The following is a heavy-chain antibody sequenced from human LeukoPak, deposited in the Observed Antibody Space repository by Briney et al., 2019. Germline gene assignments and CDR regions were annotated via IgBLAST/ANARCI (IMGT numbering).Heavy chain of an antibody. CDR1: GFTFSSYA. CDR2: INSNGDTT. CDR3: VKMGTYYYDSSGSNY. Sequence: PGGSLRLSCSASGFTFSSYAMHWVRQAPGKGLEYVSAINSNGDTTYYSDSVKGRFTISRDNSKNTLYLQMSSLRAEDTAVYYCVKMGTYYYDSSGSNYWGQGTLVTVSS. J-gene: IGHJ4*02. V-gene: IGHV3-64D*09. D-gene: IGHD3-22*01.